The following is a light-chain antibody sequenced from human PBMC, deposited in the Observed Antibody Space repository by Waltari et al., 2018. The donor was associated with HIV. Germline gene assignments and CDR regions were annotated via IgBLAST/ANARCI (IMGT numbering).Light chain of an antibody. CDR1: NTDVGGYNY. Sequence: QSALTQPASVSGSPGQSITISCTGSNTDVGGYNYVSWYQQHPGKAPKLMIYEVSNLPSGVSNRFSGSKSGNTASLTISGLQTEDEADYYCSSYTSSNTLVFGGGTKLTVL. CDR2: EVS. V-gene: IGLV2-14*01. CDR3: SSYTSSNTLV. J-gene: IGLJ2*01.